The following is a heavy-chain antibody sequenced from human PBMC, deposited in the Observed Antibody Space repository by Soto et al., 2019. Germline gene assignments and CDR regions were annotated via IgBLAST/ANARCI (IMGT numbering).Heavy chain of an antibody. CDR2: IYWDDDK. J-gene: IGHJ5*02. D-gene: IGHD3-22*01. CDR3: AHSLIGYYYDSSGSNWFDP. Sequence: QITLKESGPTLVKPTQTLTLTCTFSGFSLSTSGVGVGWIRQPPGKALEWLALIYWDDDKRYSPSLKSRLTITKDTSKNPVVLTMTNRDPVDTATYYCAHSLIGYYYDSSGSNWFDPWGQGTLVTVSS. V-gene: IGHV2-5*02. CDR1: GFSLSTSGVG.